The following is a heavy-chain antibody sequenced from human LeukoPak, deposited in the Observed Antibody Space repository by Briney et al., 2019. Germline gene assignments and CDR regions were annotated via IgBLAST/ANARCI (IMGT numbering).Heavy chain of an antibody. CDR1: GFTFSSYG. CDR3: ANSAVVVAATLDY. J-gene: IGHJ4*02. Sequence: GGSLRLSCAASGFTFSSYGMHWVRQAPGKGLEWVAFIRYDGSNKYYADSVKGRFTISRDNSKNTLYLQMNSLRAEDTAVYYYANSAVVVAATLDYWGQGTLVTVSS. CDR2: IRYDGSNK. D-gene: IGHD2-15*01. V-gene: IGHV3-30*02.